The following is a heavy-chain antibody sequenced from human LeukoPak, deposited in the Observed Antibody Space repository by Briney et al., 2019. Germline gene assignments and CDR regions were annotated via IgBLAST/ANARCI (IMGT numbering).Heavy chain of an antibody. Sequence: NTSETLSLTCTVSGVSISSSNSYWGWIRQPPGKGLEWIGSIYYSGNTYYNASLKSQVSNSVDTSKNQFSLRLTSVTAADTAVYYCARRAPHLITMVRGVIISNDPPFDYWGQGTLVTVSS. V-gene: IGHV4-39*01. CDR3: ARRAPHLITMVRGVIISNDPPFDY. CDR1: GVSISSSNSY. CDR2: IYYSGNT. J-gene: IGHJ4*02. D-gene: IGHD3-10*01.